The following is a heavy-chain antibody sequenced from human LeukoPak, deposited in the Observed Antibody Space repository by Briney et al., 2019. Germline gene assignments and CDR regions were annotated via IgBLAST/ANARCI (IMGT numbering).Heavy chain of an antibody. CDR3: AKAGNWAFDY. CDR2: ISGSGGST. Sequence: PGGSLRLSCAASGFTFSSYAMSWVRQAPGKGPEWVSVISGSGGSTYYADSVKGRFTISRDNSKNTLYLQMNSLRAEDTAVYYCAKAGNWAFDYWGQGTLVTVSS. J-gene: IGHJ4*02. D-gene: IGHD7-27*01. CDR1: GFTFSSYA. V-gene: IGHV3-23*01.